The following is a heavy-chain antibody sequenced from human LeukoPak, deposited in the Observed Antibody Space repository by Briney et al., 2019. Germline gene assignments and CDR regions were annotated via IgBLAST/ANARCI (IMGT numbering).Heavy chain of an antibody. D-gene: IGHD6-13*01. Sequence: SETLSLTCTVSGGSISSSSYYWGWIRQPPGKGLEWIGSIYYSGSTYYNPSLKSRVTISVDTSKNQFSLKLSSVTAADTAVYYCARHALPGIAPRNWFDPWGQGTLVTVSS. CDR2: IYYSGST. CDR1: GGSISSSSYY. J-gene: IGHJ5*02. V-gene: IGHV4-39*01. CDR3: ARHALPGIAPRNWFDP.